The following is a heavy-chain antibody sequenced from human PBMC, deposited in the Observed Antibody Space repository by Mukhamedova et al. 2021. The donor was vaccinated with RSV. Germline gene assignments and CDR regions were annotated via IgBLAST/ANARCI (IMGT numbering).Heavy chain of an antibody. CDR2: ISYDGSNK. CDR3: ARVRDTARVGLFSY. Sequence: VRQAPGKGLEWVAVISYDGSNKYYADSVKGRFTISRDNSKNTLYLQMNSLRAEDTAVYYCARVRDTARVGLFSYWGQGTLVTVS. D-gene: IGHD5-18*01. J-gene: IGHJ4*02. V-gene: IGHV3-30*04.